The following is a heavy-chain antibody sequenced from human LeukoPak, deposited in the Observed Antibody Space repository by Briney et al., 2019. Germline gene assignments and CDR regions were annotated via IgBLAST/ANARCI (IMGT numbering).Heavy chain of an antibody. CDR1: GGSISSSSYY. J-gene: IGHJ4*02. D-gene: IGHD2-2*03. CDR2: IYYSGST. V-gene: IGHV4-39*01. CDR3: ARQREMDYYFDY. Sequence: SGTLSPTCTVSGGSISSSSYYWGWIRQPPGEGLGWIGGIYYSGSTYYNPSLKSRVTISVDTSKNQFSLKLSSVTAADTAVYYCARQREMDYYFDYWGQGTLVTVSS.